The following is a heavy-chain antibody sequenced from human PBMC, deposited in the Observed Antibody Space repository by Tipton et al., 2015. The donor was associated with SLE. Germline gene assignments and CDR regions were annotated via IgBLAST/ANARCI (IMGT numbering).Heavy chain of an antibody. J-gene: IGHJ4*02. CDR2: IYYSGST. CDR1: GGSISSYY. V-gene: IGHV4-59*12. CDR3: ARGREAVAVTGDFDY. Sequence: TLSLTCTVSGGSISSYYWSWIRQPPGTGLEWIGYIYYSGSTNYNPSLKSRVTISVDTSKNQFSLKLSSVAAADTAVYYCARGREAVAVTGDFDYWGQGTLVTVSS. D-gene: IGHD6-19*01.